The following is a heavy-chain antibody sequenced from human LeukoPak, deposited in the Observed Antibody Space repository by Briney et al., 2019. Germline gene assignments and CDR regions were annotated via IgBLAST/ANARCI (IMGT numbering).Heavy chain of an antibody. CDR2: INTNTGNP. V-gene: IGHV7-4-1*02. J-gene: IGHJ5*02. CDR1: GYTFTSYA. Sequence: ASVKVSCKASGYTFTSYAMNWVRQAPGQGLEWMGWINTNTGNPTYAQGFTGRFVFSLDTSVSTAYLQISSLKAEDTAVYHCARAIAAAGTGWFDPWGQGTLVTVSS. D-gene: IGHD6-13*01. CDR3: ARAIAAAGTGWFDP.